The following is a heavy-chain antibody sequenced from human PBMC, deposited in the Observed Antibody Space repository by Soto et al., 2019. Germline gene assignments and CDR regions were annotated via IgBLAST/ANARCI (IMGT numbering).Heavy chain of an antibody. CDR3: ASRYYGSGSYDYDY. Sequence: QVQLVQSGAEVKKPGSSVKVSCKASGGTFSSYTISWVRQAPGQGLEWMGRIIPILGIANYAQKFQGRVTITADKSTSTAYMDRSSLRSEDTAVYYCASRYYGSGSYDYDYWGQGTLVTVSS. J-gene: IGHJ4*02. V-gene: IGHV1-69*02. CDR1: GGTFSSYT. CDR2: IIPILGIA. D-gene: IGHD3-10*01.